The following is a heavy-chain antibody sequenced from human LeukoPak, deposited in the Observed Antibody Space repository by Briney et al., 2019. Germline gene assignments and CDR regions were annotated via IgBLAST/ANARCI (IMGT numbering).Heavy chain of an antibody. CDR1: GGTFSSYA. CDR3: ARHYDFWSGYPRLHYYYYYGMDV. D-gene: IGHD3-3*01. V-gene: IGHV1-69*13. CDR2: IIPIFGTA. J-gene: IGHJ6*02. Sequence: SVKVSCKASGGTFSSYAISWVRQAPGQGLEWMGGIIPIFGTANYAQKFQGRVTITADESTSTAYMELSSLRSEDTAVYYCARHYDFWSGYPRLHYYYYYGMDVWGQGTTVTVSS.